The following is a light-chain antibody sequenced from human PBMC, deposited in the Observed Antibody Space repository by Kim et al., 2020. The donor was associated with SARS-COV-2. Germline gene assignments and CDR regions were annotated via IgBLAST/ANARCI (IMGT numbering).Light chain of an antibody. CDR3: QQYGRSLT. CDR2: GAS. J-gene: IGKJ4*01. CDR1: QSVKNNF. Sequence: EIVLTQSPGTLSLSPGDRATLSCRASQSVKNNFVAWYQQKPGQAPRLLIYGASSRATGIPDRFSGSGSGTDFTLTISRLEPEDFAVYYCQQYGRSLTFGGGTKVDIK. V-gene: IGKV3-20*01.